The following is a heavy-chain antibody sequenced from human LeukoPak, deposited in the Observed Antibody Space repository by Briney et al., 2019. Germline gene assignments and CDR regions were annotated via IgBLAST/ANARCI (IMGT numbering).Heavy chain of an antibody. CDR2: FDPEDGET. V-gene: IGHV1-24*01. J-gene: IGHJ4*02. CDR3: ATRSYYARGVYFDY. D-gene: IGHD3-10*01. Sequence: ASVKVSCTVSGYTLTKLSMHWVRQAPGKGLEWMGGFDPEDGETIYAQKFQGRVTMTEDTSTDTAYMELSSLRSEDTAVYYCATRSYYARGVYFDYWGQGTLVTVSS. CDR1: GYTLTKLS.